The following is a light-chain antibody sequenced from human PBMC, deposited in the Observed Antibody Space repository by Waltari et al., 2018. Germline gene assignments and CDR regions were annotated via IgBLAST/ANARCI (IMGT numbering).Light chain of an antibody. CDR2: DVS. V-gene: IGLV2-14*01. CDR3: NSYTGSSSWV. CDR1: SSDVGFYNY. J-gene: IGLJ3*02. Sequence: QSALTQPASVSGSPGQSITISCYGTSSDVGFYNYVSWYQQHPGKAPKLLNYDVSQRPSGVSDRFSGSKSGNTASLTISGLQAEDEADYYCNSYTGSSSWVFGGGTKVTV.